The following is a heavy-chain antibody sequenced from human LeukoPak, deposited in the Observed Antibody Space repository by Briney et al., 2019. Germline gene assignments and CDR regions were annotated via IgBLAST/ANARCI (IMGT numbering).Heavy chain of an antibody. CDR2: ISGSGGST. Sequence: PGGSLRLSCAASGFTFSSYAMSWVRQALGKGLEWVSAISGSGGSTYYADSVKGRFTISRDNSKNTLYLQMNSLRAEDTAVYYCAKDALYSSGWYGFYYFDYWGQGTLVTVSS. D-gene: IGHD6-19*01. J-gene: IGHJ4*02. V-gene: IGHV3-23*01. CDR1: GFTFSSYA. CDR3: AKDALYSSGWYGFYYFDY.